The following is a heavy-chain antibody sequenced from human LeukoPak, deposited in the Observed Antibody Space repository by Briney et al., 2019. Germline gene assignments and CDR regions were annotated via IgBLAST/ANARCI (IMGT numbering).Heavy chain of an antibody. V-gene: IGHV3-48*04. CDR3: AKEGSLLWFGESLGFDY. CDR2: ISSSSSTV. J-gene: IGHJ4*02. CDR1: GFTFSSYN. Sequence: PGGSLRLSCAASGFTFSSYNLNWVRQAPGKGLEWVSYISSSSSTVYYADSVKGRFTISRDNAKKSLYLQMNSLRAEDTAVYYCAKEGSLLWFGESLGFDYWGRGTLVTVSS. D-gene: IGHD3-10*01.